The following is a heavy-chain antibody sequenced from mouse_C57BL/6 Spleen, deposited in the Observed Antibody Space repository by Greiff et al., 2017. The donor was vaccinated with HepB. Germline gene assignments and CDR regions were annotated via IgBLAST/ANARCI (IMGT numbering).Heavy chain of an antibody. CDR2: ISYDGSN. V-gene: IGHV3-6*01. CDR3: ARDYYGSEAY. J-gene: IGHJ3*01. Sequence: EVKLQESGPGLVKPSQSLSLTCSVTGYSITSGYYWNWIRQFPGNKLEWMGYISYDGSNNYNPSLKNRISITRDTSKNQFFLKLNSVTTEDTATYYCARDYYGSEAYWGQGTLVTVSA. CDR1: GYSITSGYY. D-gene: IGHD1-1*01.